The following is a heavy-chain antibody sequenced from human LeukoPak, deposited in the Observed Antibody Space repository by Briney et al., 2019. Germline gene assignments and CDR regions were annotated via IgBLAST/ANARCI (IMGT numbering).Heavy chain of an antibody. D-gene: IGHD3-22*01. Sequence: GESLKISCKGSGYIFTTYWIAWVRQMPAKGREWMGIIYPAYSDTRYSPSFQGQVTISADKSISTASLQWSSLGASDTAIYYCARYHSNSSGYYALDIWGQGTMVTVSS. CDR2: IYPAYSDT. V-gene: IGHV5-51*01. CDR3: ARYHSNSSGYYALDI. CDR1: GYIFTTYW. J-gene: IGHJ3*02.